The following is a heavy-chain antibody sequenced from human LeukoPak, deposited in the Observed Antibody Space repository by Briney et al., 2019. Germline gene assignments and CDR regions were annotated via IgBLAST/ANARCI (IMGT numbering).Heavy chain of an antibody. CDR2: ISSSSTI. D-gene: IGHD1-1*01. CDR3: ARSGRLDY. CDR1: GFTFSSYS. J-gene: IGHJ4*02. V-gene: IGHV3-48*01. Sequence: GGSLRLSCAASGFTFSSYSMNWVRQAPGKGLEWVSYISSSSTIYYADSVKGRFTISRDNAKNSLYLQMNSLRAEDTAVYYCARSGRLDYWGQGTLVTVSS.